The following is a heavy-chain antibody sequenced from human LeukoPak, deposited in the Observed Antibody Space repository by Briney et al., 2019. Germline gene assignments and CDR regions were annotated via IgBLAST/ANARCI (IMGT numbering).Heavy chain of an antibody. J-gene: IGHJ4*02. D-gene: IGHD3-22*01. CDR2: TNAGNGNT. Sequence: ASVKVSCKASGYTFTSYAMHWVRQAPGQRLEWMGWTNAGNGNTKYSQEFQGRVTITRDTSASTAYMELSSLGSEDMAVYYCARTPLNYDSSGYYLGFDYWGQGTLVTVSS. V-gene: IGHV1-3*02. CDR3: ARTPLNYDSSGYYLGFDY. CDR1: GYTFTSYA.